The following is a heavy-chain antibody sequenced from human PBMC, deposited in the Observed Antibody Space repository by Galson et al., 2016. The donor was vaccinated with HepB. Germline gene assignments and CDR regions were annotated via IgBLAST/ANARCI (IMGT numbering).Heavy chain of an antibody. V-gene: IGHV3-23*01. Sequence: SLRLSCAASGFTFSSYAMSWVRQAPGKELEWVSAISGSGGSTYYADSVKGRFTISRDNSKNTLYLQMNSLRAEDTAVYYCAKDVAAAGPGWYFDLWGRGTLVTVSS. CDR1: GFTFSSYA. D-gene: IGHD6-13*01. CDR2: ISGSGGST. CDR3: AKDVAAAGPGWYFDL. J-gene: IGHJ2*01.